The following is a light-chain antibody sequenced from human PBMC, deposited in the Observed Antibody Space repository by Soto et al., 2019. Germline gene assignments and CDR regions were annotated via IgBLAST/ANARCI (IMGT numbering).Light chain of an antibody. V-gene: IGLV1-44*01. J-gene: IGLJ1*01. CDR1: SSNIGSHA. CDR3: AAWDDSLTGTYV. CDR2: SNT. Sequence: QSVLTQPPSASGTPGQRVTISCSGSSSNIGSHAVNWYQHLPGTATKLLISSNTQRPSGVPDRFSGSKSGTSASLVISSLQSGDEADYYGAAWDDSLTGTYVFGTGTKVTVL.